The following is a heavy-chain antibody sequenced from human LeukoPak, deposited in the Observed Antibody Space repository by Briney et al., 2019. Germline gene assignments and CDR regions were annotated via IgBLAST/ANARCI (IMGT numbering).Heavy chain of an antibody. J-gene: IGHJ4*02. V-gene: IGHV4-39*07. CDR3: ARLRRSRLAEFDY. Sequence: SETLSLTCTVSGGSIRSSTYYWGWIRQPPGKGLEWIGSISHSGSTYHNPSLKSRVTISVDTSKNQFSLKLSSLTAADTAVYYCARLRRSRLAEFDYWGQGTLVTVSS. D-gene: IGHD3-3*02. CDR1: GGSIRSSTYY. CDR2: ISHSGST.